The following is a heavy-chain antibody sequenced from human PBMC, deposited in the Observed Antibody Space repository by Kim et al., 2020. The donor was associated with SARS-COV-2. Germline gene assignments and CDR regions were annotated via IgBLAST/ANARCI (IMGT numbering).Heavy chain of an antibody. D-gene: IGHD2-2*01. CDR2: IRSKAYGGTT. Sequence: GGSLRLSCTASGFTFGDYAMSWFRQAPGKGLEWVGFIRSKAYGGTTEYAASVKGRFTISRDDSKSIAYLQMNSLKTEDTAVYYCTREAAMQRLYFDYWGQGTLVTVSS. J-gene: IGHJ4*02. V-gene: IGHV3-49*03. CDR3: TREAAMQRLYFDY. CDR1: GFTFGDYA.